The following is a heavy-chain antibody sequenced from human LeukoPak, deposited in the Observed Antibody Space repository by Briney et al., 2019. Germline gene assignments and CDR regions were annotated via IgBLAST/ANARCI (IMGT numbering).Heavy chain of an antibody. D-gene: IGHD6-19*01. CDR1: GGSISLSYYY. CDR2: VYYSGPT. Sequence: PSETLSLTCSVSGGSISLSYYYWGWIRQPPGKALGWIGRVYYSGPTSYNPSLKSRVTISVGMSKNHFSLRLSSVTAADTAMYYCARGTLYSGWSYYFDYWGQGSQVTVSS. J-gene: IGHJ4*02. V-gene: IGHV4-39*07. CDR3: ARGTLYSGWSYYFDY.